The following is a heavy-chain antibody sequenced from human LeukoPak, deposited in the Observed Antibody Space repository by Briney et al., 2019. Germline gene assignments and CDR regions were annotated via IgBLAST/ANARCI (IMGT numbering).Heavy chain of an antibody. CDR2: INQDGGEK. J-gene: IGHJ4*02. D-gene: IGHD1-26*01. V-gene: IGHV3-7*01. Sequence: PGGSLRLSCEASGFTFSSYWMTWVRRPPGKGLEWVANINQDGGEKYFVDSVKGRFSISRDNAKYSLYLQMNSLRAEDTAVYYCARESDLHSPAGHDYWGQGTLVTVSS. CDR3: ARESDLHSPAGHDY. CDR1: GFTFSSYW.